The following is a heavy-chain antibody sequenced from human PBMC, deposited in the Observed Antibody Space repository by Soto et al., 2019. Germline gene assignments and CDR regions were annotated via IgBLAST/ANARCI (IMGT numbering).Heavy chain of an antibody. J-gene: IGHJ4*02. CDR3: AGGSSWTRVDY. CDR1: GFTFSTYA. CDR2: ISASGGST. V-gene: IGHV3-23*01. D-gene: IGHD6-13*01. Sequence: HPGGSLRLSCAASGFTFSTYAMSWVRQAPGKGLEWVSAISASGGSTYYADSVKGRFTISRDSSKNTLYLQMNSLRAEDTAVYYCAGGSSWTRVDYWGQGALVTVSS.